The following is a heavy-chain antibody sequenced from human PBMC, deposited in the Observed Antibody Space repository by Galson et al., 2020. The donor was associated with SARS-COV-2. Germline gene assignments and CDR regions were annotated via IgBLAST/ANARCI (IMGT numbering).Heavy chain of an antibody. CDR2: ISYDGSNK. V-gene: IGHV3-30*04. CDR1: GFTFSSYA. Sequence: GESLKISCAASGFTFSSYAMHWVRQAPGKGLEWVAVISYDGSNKYYADSVKGRFTISRDNSKNTLYLQMNSLRAEDTAVYYCASSRTPYYYDSSGYLDYWGQGTLVTVSS. J-gene: IGHJ4*02. CDR3: ASSRTPYYYDSSGYLDY. D-gene: IGHD3-22*01.